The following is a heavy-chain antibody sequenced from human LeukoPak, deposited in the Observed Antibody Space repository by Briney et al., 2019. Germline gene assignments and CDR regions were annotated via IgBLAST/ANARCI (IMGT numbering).Heavy chain of an antibody. CDR3: AKVRRIAARQGAFDI. CDR1: GFIFSSHG. J-gene: IGHJ3*02. Sequence: GGSLRLSCAGSGFIFSSHGMHWVRQAPGKGLEWVAVMSYDGSNEYYVDSVKGRFTISRDNSKNTLYLQMNSLRAEDTAVYYCAKVRRIAARQGAFDIWGQGTMVTVSS. CDR2: MSYDGSNE. V-gene: IGHV3-30*18. D-gene: IGHD6-6*01.